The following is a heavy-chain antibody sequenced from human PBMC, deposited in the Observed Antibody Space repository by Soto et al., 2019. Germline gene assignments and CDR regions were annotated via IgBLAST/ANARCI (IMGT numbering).Heavy chain of an antibody. CDR1: GFTFRSYG. CDR2: ISNDGSEK. CDR3: AKGFCSGGICLYAFDI. V-gene: IGHV3-30*18. Sequence: GGALRLSCASSGFTFRSYGMHWVRQAPGKGLEWVTFISNDGSEKYYADSVNGRFTISRDNSKNTLYLQMSSLRAEDTAVYYCAKGFCSGGICLYAFDIWGQGTMVTVSS. J-gene: IGHJ3*02. D-gene: IGHD2-15*01.